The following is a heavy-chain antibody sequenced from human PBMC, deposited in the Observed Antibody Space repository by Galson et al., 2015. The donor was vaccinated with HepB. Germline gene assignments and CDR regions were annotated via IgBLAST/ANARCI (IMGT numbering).Heavy chain of an antibody. CDR3: AKSSSSRDYYYYGMDV. Sequence: SLRLSCAASGFTFSSYAMSWVRQAPGKGLEWVSAISGSGGSTYYADSVKGRFTISRDNSKNTLYLQMNSLRAEDTAVYYCAKSSSSRDYYYYGMDVWGQGTTVTVSS. CDR2: ISGSGGST. CDR1: GFTFSSYA. V-gene: IGHV3-23*01. J-gene: IGHJ6*02. D-gene: IGHD6-13*01.